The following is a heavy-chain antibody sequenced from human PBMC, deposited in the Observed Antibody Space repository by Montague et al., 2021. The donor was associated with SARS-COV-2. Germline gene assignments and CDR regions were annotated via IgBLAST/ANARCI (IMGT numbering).Heavy chain of an antibody. D-gene: IGHD2-21*01. J-gene: IGHJ4*02. CDR2: IKQDGSEK. V-gene: IGHV3-7*03. CDR1: GFTFRSFW. Sequence: SQRLSCPASGFTFRSFWMSWVRQAPGKGLKWVANIKQDGSEKYYLDSVEGRFTISRDNAKNSLFLQMNSLRGDDTAVYYCVRALGSGDFDFWGQGTLVSVSS. CDR3: VRALGSGDFDF.